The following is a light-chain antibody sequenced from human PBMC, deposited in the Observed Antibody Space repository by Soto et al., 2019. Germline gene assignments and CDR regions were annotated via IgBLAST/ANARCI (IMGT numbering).Light chain of an antibody. CDR2: RNN. CDR1: TSSIGRNY. V-gene: IGLV1-47*01. Sequence: QSVLTQPPSASGTPGQRVTISCSGGTSSIGRNYVYWYQQLPGTAPKLVIYRNNQRPSGVPDRFSGSKSGTSASLAIRGLRSEDEADYYCCSYAGSFVVFGGGTKLTVL. CDR3: CSYAGSFVV. J-gene: IGLJ2*01.